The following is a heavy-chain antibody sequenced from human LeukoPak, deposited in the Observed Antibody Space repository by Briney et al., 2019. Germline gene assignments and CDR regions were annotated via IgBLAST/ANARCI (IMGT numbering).Heavy chain of an antibody. J-gene: IGHJ6*03. Sequence: GASVKVSCKASGGTFSSYAISWVRQAPGQGLEWMGGIIPIFGTANYAQKFQGRVTITADESTSTAYMELSSLRSEDTAVYYCARTANYYYYYMDVWGKGTTVAVSS. D-gene: IGHD2-21*02. CDR1: GGTFSSYA. CDR3: ARTANYYYYYMDV. V-gene: IGHV1-69*13. CDR2: IIPIFGTA.